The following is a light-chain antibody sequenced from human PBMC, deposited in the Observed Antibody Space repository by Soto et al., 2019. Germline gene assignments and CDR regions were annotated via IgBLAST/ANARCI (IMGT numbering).Light chain of an antibody. CDR3: QQYDNSPYT. Sequence: ETVLTQSPGTLSLSPGERVTLSCRTSQRVSSSYLAWYQQKPGQAPRLLMFGASNRATDIPARFSGSGSGTHFTLTISRLEPEDFAVYYCQQYDNSPYTFGQGTKLEI. CDR2: GAS. CDR1: QRVSSSY. J-gene: IGKJ2*01. V-gene: IGKV3-20*01.